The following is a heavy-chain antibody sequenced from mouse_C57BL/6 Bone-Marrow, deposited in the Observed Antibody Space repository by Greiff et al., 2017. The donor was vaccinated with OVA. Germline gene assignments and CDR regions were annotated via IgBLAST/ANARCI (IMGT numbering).Heavy chain of an antibody. CDR1: GFTFSDYG. V-gene: IGHV5-17*01. Sequence: DVKLVESGGGLVKPGGSLKLSCAASGFTFSDYGMHWVRQAPEKGLEWVAYISSGSSTIYYADTVKGRFTISRDNAKNTLFLQMTSLRSEDTAMYYCARRWLLPWFAYWGQGTVVTVSA. J-gene: IGHJ3*01. CDR3: ARRWLLPWFAY. D-gene: IGHD2-3*01. CDR2: ISSGSSTI.